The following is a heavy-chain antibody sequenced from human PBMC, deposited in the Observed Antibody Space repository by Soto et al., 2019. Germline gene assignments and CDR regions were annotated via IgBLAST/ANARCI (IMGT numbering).Heavy chain of an antibody. J-gene: IGHJ6*02. CDR2: INHSGST. V-gene: IGHV4-34*01. CDR3: ARVRYSKWVGGGYYYYGMDV. CDR1: GGSFSGYY. D-gene: IGHD4-4*01. Sequence: QVQLQQWGAGLLKPSETLSLTCAVYGGSFSGYYWSWIRQPPGKGLEWIGEINHSGSTNYNPSLKSRVTISVDTSKNQFSLKLSSVTAADTAVYYCARVRYSKWVGGGYYYYGMDVWGQGTTVTVSS.